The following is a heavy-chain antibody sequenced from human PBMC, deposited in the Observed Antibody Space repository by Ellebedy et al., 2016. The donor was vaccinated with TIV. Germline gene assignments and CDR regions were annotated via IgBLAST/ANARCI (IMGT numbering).Heavy chain of an antibody. CDR1: GFTFDDYA. J-gene: IGHJ4*02. CDR2: ISWNSGSI. Sequence: SLKISCAASGFTFDDYAMHWVRQAPGKGLEWVSGISWNSGSIGYADSVKGRFTISRDNAKNSLYLQMNSLRAEDTALYYCAKDIGAYGDYVNYWGQGTLVTVSS. D-gene: IGHD4-17*01. CDR3: AKDIGAYGDYVNY. V-gene: IGHV3-9*01.